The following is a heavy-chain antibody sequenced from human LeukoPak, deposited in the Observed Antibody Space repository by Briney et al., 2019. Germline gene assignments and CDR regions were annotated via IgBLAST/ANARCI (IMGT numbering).Heavy chain of an antibody. D-gene: IGHD2-15*01. CDR2: ISSSSSYI. CDR1: GFTFSSYG. V-gene: IGHV3-21*01. J-gene: IGHJ3*02. CDR3: ARDGSLDSPAFDI. Sequence: GGSLRLSCAASGFTFSSYGMHWVRQAPGKGLEWVSSISSSSSYIYYADSVKGRFTISRDNAKNSLYLQMNSLRAEDTAVYYCARDGSLDSPAFDIWGQGTMVTVSS.